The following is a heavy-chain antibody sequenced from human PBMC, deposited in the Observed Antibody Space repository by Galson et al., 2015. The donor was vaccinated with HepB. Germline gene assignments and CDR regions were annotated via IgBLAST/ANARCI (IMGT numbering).Heavy chain of an antibody. V-gene: IGHV3-21*01. CDR1: GFTFSSYS. D-gene: IGHD3-9*01. CDR2: ISSGSSNM. J-gene: IGHJ4*02. Sequence: SLRLSCAVSGFTFSSYSMNWVRQAPGKGLEWVSSISSGSSNMYYADSMKGRFTISRGNAKNSLYLQMNSLRAEDTAVYYCARDLSLRYFEWLNGAGLDLDYWGQGTLVTVSS. CDR3: ARDLSLRYFEWLNGAGLDLDY.